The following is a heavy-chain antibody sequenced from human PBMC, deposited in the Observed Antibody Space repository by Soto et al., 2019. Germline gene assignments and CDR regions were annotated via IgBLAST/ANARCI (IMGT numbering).Heavy chain of an antibody. CDR2: TYYRSKWYN. J-gene: IGHJ5*01. CDR1: GDSVSSNSVA. Sequence: SQTLSLTCAISGDSVSSNSVAWNWIRQSPSRGLEWLGRTYYRSKWYNDYAVSVKSRITINPDTSKNQFSLQLNSVTPEDTAVYYCARTLACCSSTSCYAPWFDSWGQGTLVTVSS. D-gene: IGHD2-2*01. CDR3: ARTLACCSSTSCYAPWFDS. V-gene: IGHV6-1*01.